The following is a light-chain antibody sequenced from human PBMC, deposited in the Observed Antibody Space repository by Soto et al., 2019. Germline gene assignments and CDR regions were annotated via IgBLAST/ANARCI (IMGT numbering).Light chain of an antibody. Sequence: IQMTQSPSSLSASVGDRVTITCRASQGIRNDLGWYQQKPGKAPKLLIYKASSLESGVPSRFSGSGSGTEFTLTISSLQPDDFATYYCQHWWTFGQGTKVDIK. J-gene: IGKJ1*01. CDR2: KAS. V-gene: IGKV1-6*01. CDR3: QHWWT. CDR1: QGIRND.